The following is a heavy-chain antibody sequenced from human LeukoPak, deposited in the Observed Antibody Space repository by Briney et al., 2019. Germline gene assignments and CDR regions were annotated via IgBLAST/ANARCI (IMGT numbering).Heavy chain of an antibody. CDR3: ARRIVVVAATAEDAFDI. CDR2: IYYSGST. D-gene: IGHD2-15*01. Sequence: SETLSLTCTVSGSSISSYYWSWIRQPPGKGLEWIGYIYYSGSTNYNPSLKSRVTISVDTSKNQFSLKLSSVTAADTAVYYCARRIVVVAATAEDAFDIWGQGTMVTVSS. J-gene: IGHJ3*02. CDR1: GSSISSYY. V-gene: IGHV4-59*08.